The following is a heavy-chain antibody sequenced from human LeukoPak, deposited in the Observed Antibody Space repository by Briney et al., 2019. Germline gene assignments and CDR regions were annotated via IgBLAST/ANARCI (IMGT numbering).Heavy chain of an antibody. V-gene: IGHV1-8*01. Sequence: ASVKVSCKASGYTFTSYDINWVRQATGQGLEWMGWMNPNSGNTGYAQKFQGRVTMTRNTSISTAYMELSGLRSEDTAVYYCARVGDGYNWDYYYYYMDVWGKGTTVTVSS. D-gene: IGHD5-24*01. CDR3: ARVGDGYNWDYYYYYMDV. CDR2: MNPNSGNT. J-gene: IGHJ6*03. CDR1: GYTFTSYD.